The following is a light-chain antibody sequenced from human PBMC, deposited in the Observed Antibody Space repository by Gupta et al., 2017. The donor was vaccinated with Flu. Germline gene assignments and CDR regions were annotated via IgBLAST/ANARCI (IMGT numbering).Light chain of an antibody. J-gene: IGLJ3*02. CDR1: ISNIGAGYD. V-gene: IGLV1-40*01. Sequence: QSVLTQPPSLSGAPGQRVTMSCAGSISNIGAGYDVHWYQQLPGTAPKLLIYGNTNRPSGVPDRFSCSKSGTYASPDINGLQAEDEADDYCQSSDSSLSGSVFGGGTKLTVL. CDR2: GNT. CDR3: QSSDSSLSGSV.